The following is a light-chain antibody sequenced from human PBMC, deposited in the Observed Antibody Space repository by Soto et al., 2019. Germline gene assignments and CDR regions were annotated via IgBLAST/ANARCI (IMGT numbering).Light chain of an antibody. CDR2: DAS. CDR3: QQRYKRPGT. CDR1: QSISSY. J-gene: IGKJ3*01. Sequence: SPASQSTYPGARATLSCGASQSISSYLAWYQQKPGQAPKLLIYDASDLATGIPARFSGSGSGTDFTLTISSLQPEDFAIYYCQQRYKRPGTFGPGTKVDIK. V-gene: IGKV3-11*01.